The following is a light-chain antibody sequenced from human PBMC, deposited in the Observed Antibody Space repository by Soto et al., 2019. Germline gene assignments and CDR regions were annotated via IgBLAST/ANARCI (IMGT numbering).Light chain of an antibody. CDR3: QQYGSSPPYT. CDR1: QSVTSNY. Sequence: EIVLTQSPGTLSLSPGERATLSCRASQSVTSNYLAWYQHKPGQAPRLLIYGASSRATGIPHRFSGSGSGTDFTLTINRLEPEDFAVYYCQQYGSSPPYTFGQGTKLEIK. CDR2: GAS. J-gene: IGKJ2*01. V-gene: IGKV3-20*01.